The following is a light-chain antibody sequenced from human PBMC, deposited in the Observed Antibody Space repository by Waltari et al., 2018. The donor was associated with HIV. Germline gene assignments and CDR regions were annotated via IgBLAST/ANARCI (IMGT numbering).Light chain of an antibody. CDR3: SSYTSSSLYV. CDR1: SSDVGGYNY. J-gene: IGLJ1*01. V-gene: IGLV2-14*01. CDR2: EVS. Sequence: QSALTQPASVSGSPGQSITISCTGTSSDVGGYNYVSWYQQHPGNAPKLMIYEVSNRPSGFSNRFSGSKSGNTASLTISGLQAEDEADYYCSSYTSSSLYVFGTGTKVTVL.